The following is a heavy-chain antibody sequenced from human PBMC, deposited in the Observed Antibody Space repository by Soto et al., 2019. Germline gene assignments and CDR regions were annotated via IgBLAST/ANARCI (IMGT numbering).Heavy chain of an antibody. Sequence: QVPLVQSGAEVKKPGASVKVSCKASGYTFTSYGISWVRQAPGQGLEWMGWISAYNGNTNYAQKLQGRVTMTTDTSTSTAYMELRSLRSDDTAVYYCARDFDDFWSCYYAQNWFDLWGQGTLVTVSS. J-gene: IGHJ5*02. CDR2: ISAYNGNT. V-gene: IGHV1-18*01. CDR3: ARDFDDFWSCYYAQNWFDL. CDR1: GYTFTSYG. D-gene: IGHD3-3*01.